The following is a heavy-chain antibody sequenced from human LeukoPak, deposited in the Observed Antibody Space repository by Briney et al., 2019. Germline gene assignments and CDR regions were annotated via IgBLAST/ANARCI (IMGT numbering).Heavy chain of an antibody. Sequence: PGGSLRLSCAASGFTFISYWMSWVRQAPGKGLEWVANIKQDGSEKYYVDSVKGRFTISRDNAKNSLYLQMNSLRAEDTAVYYCARDIWGATDHWGQGTMVTVSS. V-gene: IGHV3-7*01. J-gene: IGHJ4*02. CDR3: ARDIWGATDH. CDR1: GFTFISYW. D-gene: IGHD1-26*01. CDR2: IKQDGSEK.